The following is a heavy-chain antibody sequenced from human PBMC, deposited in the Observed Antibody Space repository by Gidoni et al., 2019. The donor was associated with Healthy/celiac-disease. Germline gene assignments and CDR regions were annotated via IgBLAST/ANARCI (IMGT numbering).Heavy chain of an antibody. CDR3: ARGERITIFGVVIMARYYYYGMDV. Sequence: EVQLVESGRGLVQPGRSLRLSCAASGFTFDDYALHWVRQAPGKGLEWVSGSGWNSGSIGYADFVKGRFTISIDNAKNSLYLQMNSLRAEDTALYYCARGERITIFGVVIMARYYYYGMDVWGQGTTVTVSS. V-gene: IGHV3-9*01. D-gene: IGHD3-3*01. CDR2: SGWNSGSI. J-gene: IGHJ6*02. CDR1: GFTFDDYA.